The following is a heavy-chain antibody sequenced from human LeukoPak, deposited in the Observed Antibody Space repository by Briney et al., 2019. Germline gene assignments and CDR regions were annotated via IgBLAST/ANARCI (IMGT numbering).Heavy chain of an antibody. D-gene: IGHD4-17*01. V-gene: IGHV4-31*03. CDR3: AREDYGDYFFDP. Sequence: SETLSLTCTVSGGPISSGGYYRSWIRQHPGKGLEWIGYIYYSGSTYYNPSLKSRVTMSVDTSKNQFSLKLSSVTAADTAVYYCAREDYGDYFFDPWGQGTLVTVSS. CDR2: IYYSGST. CDR1: GGPISSGGYY. J-gene: IGHJ5*02.